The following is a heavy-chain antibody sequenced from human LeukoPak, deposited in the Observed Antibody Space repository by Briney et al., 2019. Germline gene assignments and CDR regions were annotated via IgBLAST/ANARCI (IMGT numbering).Heavy chain of an antibody. D-gene: IGHD4-17*01. Sequence: GASVKVSCKASGYTFTGYYMHWVRQAPGQGLKWMGWISAYNGNTNYAQKLQGRVTMTTDTSTSTAYMELRSLRSDDTAVYYCARDTVTTKTEYFQHWGQGTLVTVSS. CDR3: ARDTVTTKTEYFQH. V-gene: IGHV1-18*04. J-gene: IGHJ1*01. CDR2: ISAYNGNT. CDR1: GYTFTGYY.